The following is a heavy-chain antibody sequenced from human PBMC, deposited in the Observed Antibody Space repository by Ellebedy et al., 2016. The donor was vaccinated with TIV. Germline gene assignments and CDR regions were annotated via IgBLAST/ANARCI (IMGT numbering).Heavy chain of an antibody. CDR1: GFTFNSYD. Sequence: PGGSLRLSCAACGFTFNSYDIHWVRQATGKGLEWISTTNTAGDTHYPGSVKGQFTISRENATNSLSLEMSSLRAGDTAGYCCATDPPGYSSGWQVRVSRLDVWGQGTTVTVSS. V-gene: IGHV3-13*03. CDR3: ATDPPGYSSGWQVRVSRLDV. J-gene: IGHJ6*02. D-gene: IGHD6-19*01. CDR2: TNTAGDT.